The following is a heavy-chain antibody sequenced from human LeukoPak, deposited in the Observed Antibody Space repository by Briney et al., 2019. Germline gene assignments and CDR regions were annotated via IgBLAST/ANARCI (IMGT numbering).Heavy chain of an antibody. V-gene: IGHV4-39*07. CDR2: IYYSGST. J-gene: IGHJ5*02. Sequence: SETLSLTCTVSGGSISSSSYYWGWIRQPPGKGLEWIGSIYYSGSTYYNPSLKSRVTISVDTSKNQFSLKLSSVTAADTAVCYCASSADYGDYVGWFDPWGQGTLVTVSS. CDR1: GGSISSSSYY. CDR3: ASSADYGDYVGWFDP. D-gene: IGHD4-17*01.